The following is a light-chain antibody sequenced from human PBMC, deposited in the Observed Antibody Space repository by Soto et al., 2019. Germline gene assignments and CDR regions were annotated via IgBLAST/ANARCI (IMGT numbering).Light chain of an antibody. Sequence: EIVFTQSPAPLSLSPGERATLSCRASPSVTNYLAWYQQKPGQPPRLLIYGAFNRAAGIPARFSGSGSGTDFTLTISSLEPEDSAVYYCQQRNIWPPVTFGQGTRLEIK. CDR3: QQRNIWPPVT. J-gene: IGKJ5*01. CDR1: PSVTNY. CDR2: GAF. V-gene: IGKV3-11*01.